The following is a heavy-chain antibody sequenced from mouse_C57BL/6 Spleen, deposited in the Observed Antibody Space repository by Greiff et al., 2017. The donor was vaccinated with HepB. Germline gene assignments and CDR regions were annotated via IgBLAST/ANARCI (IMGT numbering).Heavy chain of an antibody. J-gene: IGHJ4*01. CDR2: IDPSDSYT. CDR1: GYTFTSYW. V-gene: IGHV1-69*01. CDR3: ARRSYSKGAMDY. D-gene: IGHD2-5*01. Sequence: QVQLQQPGAELVMPGASVKLSCKASGYTFTSYWMHWVKQRPGQGLEWIGEIDPSDSYTNYNQKFKGKSTLTVDKSSSTAYMQLSSLTSEDSAVYYCARRSYSKGAMDYWGQGTSVTVSS.